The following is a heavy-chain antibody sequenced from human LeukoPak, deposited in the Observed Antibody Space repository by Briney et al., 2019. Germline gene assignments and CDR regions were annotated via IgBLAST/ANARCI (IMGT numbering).Heavy chain of an antibody. V-gene: IGHV1-69*05. CDR1: GGTFSRNT. CDR3: ARVSVDSGYYYLDL. CDR2: IIPMFGTP. Sequence: SVKVSCKASGGTFSRNTVTWVRQAPGQGLEWMGGIIPMFGTPNYAQNFRGRVTVTTDESTSTASMELTSLRSEDTAVYYCARVSVDSGYYYLDLWGQGTLVTVS. D-gene: IGHD3-22*01. J-gene: IGHJ4*02.